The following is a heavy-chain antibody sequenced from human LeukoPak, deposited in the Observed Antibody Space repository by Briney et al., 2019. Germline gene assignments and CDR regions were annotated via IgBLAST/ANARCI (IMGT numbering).Heavy chain of an antibody. CDR3: ARETGYSEYYFDY. J-gene: IGHJ4*02. CDR2: ISGSGGST. D-gene: IGHD3-22*01. V-gene: IGHV3-23*01. CDR1: GFTFSSYA. Sequence: GGSLRLSCAASGFTFSSYAMSWVRHAPGKALEWVSAISGSGGSTYYADYVKGRFTISRDNSKNTLYLQMYSLGAGDTAVYYCARETGYSEYYFDYWGQGTLDTVSS.